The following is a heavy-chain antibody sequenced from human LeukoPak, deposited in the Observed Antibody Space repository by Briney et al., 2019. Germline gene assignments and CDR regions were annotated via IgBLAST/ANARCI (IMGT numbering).Heavy chain of an antibody. CDR3: ARVLHFSSSWYRDYYGMDV. CDR1: GGSINSGSYY. D-gene: IGHD6-13*01. J-gene: IGHJ6*02. CDR2: VYSSGST. V-gene: IGHV4-61*02. Sequence: SETLSLTCTVSGGSINSGSYYWSWIRQPAGKGLEWIGRVYSSGSTHYNPSLKSRVTVSVDTSKNQFSLKLSSVTAADTAVYYCARVLHFSSSWYRDYYGMDVWGQGTTVTVSS.